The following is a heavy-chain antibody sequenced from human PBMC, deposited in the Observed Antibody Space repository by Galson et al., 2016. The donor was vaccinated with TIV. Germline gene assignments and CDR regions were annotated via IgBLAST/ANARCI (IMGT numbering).Heavy chain of an antibody. D-gene: IGHD3-3*01. CDR1: GFTFRSYA. V-gene: IGHV3-23*01. J-gene: IGHJ4*02. CDR2: LIENGHDT. Sequence: SLRLSCAASGFTFRSYAMSWVRQAPGKGLEWVSGLIENGHDTYYADSVKGRFTISRDNSKNTLYLEMNSLRDEDTAVYYCARDYCYGFTCYIFDLWGQGTLVTVSS. CDR3: ARDYCYGFTCYIFDL.